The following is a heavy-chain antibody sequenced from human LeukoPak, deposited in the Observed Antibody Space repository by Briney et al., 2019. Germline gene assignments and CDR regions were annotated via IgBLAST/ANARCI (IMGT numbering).Heavy chain of an antibody. J-gene: IGHJ4*02. CDR3: ATSRVVNGWIFDDY. D-gene: IGHD2-2*03. CDR1: GYTFTSYD. V-gene: IGHV1-8*01. CDR2: MNPNSGNT. Sequence: ASVKVSCKASGYTFTSYDINWVRQATGQGLEWMGWMNPNSGNTGYAQKFQGRVTMTRNTSISTAYMELSSLRSEDTAVYYCATSRVVNGWIFDDYWGQGTLVTVSS.